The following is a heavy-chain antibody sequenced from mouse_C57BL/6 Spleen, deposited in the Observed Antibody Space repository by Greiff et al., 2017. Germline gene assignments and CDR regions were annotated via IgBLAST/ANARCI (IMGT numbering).Heavy chain of an antibody. V-gene: IGHV5-6*02. Sequence: DVMLVESGGDLVKPGGSLKLSCAASGFTFSSYGMSWVRQTPDKRLEWVATISSGGSYTYYPDSVKGRFTISRDNAKNTLYLQMSSLKSEDTAMYYCARRLDGYYVYYFDYWGQGTTLTVSS. CDR2: ISSGGSYT. CDR1: GFTFSSYG. D-gene: IGHD2-3*01. J-gene: IGHJ2*01. CDR3: ARRLDGYYVYYFDY.